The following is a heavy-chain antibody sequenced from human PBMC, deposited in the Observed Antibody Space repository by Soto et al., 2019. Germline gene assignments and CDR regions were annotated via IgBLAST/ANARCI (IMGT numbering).Heavy chain of an antibody. Sequence: ASVKVSCKASGYTFTSYAMHWVRQAPGQRLEWMGWINAGNGNTKYSQKFQGRVTITRDTSASTAYMELSSLRSEDTAVYYCAREIVLMVYAPDAFDIWGQGTMVTVSS. CDR1: GYTFTSYA. CDR2: INAGNGNT. V-gene: IGHV1-3*01. CDR3: AREIVLMVYAPDAFDI. J-gene: IGHJ3*02. D-gene: IGHD2-8*01.